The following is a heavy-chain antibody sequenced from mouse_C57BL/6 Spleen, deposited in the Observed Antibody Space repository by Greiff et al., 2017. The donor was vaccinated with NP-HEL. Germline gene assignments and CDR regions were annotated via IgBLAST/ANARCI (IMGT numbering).Heavy chain of an antibody. CDR1: GFTFSSYT. CDR2: ISGGGGNT. J-gene: IGHJ2*01. D-gene: IGHD1-1*01. CDR3: ARHEYYGSLDY. V-gene: IGHV5-9*01. Sequence: EVQLVESGGGLVKPGGSLKLSCAASGFTFSSYTMSWVRQTPEKRLEWVATISGGGGNTYYPDSVKGRFTISRDNAKNTLYLQMSSLRSEDTALYYCARHEYYGSLDYWGQGTTLTVSS.